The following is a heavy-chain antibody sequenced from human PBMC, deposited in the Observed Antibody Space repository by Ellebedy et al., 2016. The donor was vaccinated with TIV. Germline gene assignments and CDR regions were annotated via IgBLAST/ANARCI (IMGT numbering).Heavy chain of an antibody. D-gene: IGHD5-18*01. Sequence: AASVKVSCKASGYTFTSYDINWVRQATGQGLEWMGWMNPNSGNTGYAQKFQGRVTITADKSTSTAYMELSSLRSEDTAVYYCARDSPPTAMVTDYYGMDVWGQGTTVTVSS. CDR3: ARDSPPTAMVTDYYGMDV. V-gene: IGHV1-8*01. CDR2: MNPNSGNT. CDR1: GYTFTSYD. J-gene: IGHJ6*02.